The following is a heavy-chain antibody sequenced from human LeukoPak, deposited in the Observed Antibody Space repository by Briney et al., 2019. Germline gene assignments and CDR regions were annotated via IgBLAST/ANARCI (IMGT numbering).Heavy chain of an antibody. J-gene: IGHJ4*02. D-gene: IGHD6-13*01. CDR3: ARGLIGYSSSWYSTYYFDY. CDR1: GGSFSGYY. CDR2: INHSGST. Sequence: PSETLSLTCAVYGGSFSGYYWSWIRQPPGQGLEWIGEINHSGSTNYNPSLKSRVTISVDTSKNQFSLKLSSVTAADTAVYYCARGLIGYSSSWYSTYYFDYWGQGTLVTVSS. V-gene: IGHV4-34*01.